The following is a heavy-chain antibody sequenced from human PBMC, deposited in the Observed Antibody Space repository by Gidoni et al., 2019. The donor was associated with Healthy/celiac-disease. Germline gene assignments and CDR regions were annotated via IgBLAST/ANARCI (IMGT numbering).Heavy chain of an antibody. CDR1: GGTFSSYA. D-gene: IGHD3-22*01. V-gene: IGHV1-69*01. CDR3: AREYYDSSGPLGY. Sequence: QVQLVQSGAEVKKPGSSVKVSCTASGGTFSSYAISWVRQAPGQGLEWMGGIIPIFGTANYAQKCQGRVTITADESTSTAYMELSSLRSEDTAVYYCAREYYDSSGPLGYWGQGTLVTVSS. J-gene: IGHJ4*02. CDR2: IIPIFGTA.